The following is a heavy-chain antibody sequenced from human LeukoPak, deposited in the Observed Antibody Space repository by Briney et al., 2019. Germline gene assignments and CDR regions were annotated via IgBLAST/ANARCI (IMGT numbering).Heavy chain of an antibody. D-gene: IGHD2-15*01. J-gene: IGHJ4*02. Sequence: GGSLRLSCIGTGFTFSSDAMGWVRQAPGKGLEWVSGISGSGGSTYYADSVKGRFTISRDNSKNTLYLQMNSLRVEDTAVYYCAKDRGRTWVQVANWGQGTLVTVPS. CDR1: GFTFSSDA. V-gene: IGHV3-23*01. CDR2: ISGSGGST. CDR3: AKDRGRTWVQVAN.